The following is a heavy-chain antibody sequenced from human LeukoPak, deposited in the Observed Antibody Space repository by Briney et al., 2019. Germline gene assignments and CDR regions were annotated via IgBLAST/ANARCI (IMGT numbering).Heavy chain of an antibody. CDR2: INHSGST. Sequence: TSETLSLTCAVYGGSFSGYYWSWIRQPPGKGLEWIGEINHSGSTNYNPSLKSRVTISVDTSKNQFSLKLSSVTAADTAVYYYARLIVRGVYTNAFDIWGQGTMVTVSS. CDR1: GGSFSGYY. CDR3: ARLIVRGVYTNAFDI. D-gene: IGHD3-10*01. J-gene: IGHJ3*02. V-gene: IGHV4-34*01.